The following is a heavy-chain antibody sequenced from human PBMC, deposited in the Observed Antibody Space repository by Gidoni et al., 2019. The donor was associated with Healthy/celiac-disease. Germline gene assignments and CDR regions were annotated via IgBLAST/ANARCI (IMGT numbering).Heavy chain of an antibody. J-gene: IGHJ6*02. D-gene: IGHD5-18*01. CDR2: ISYDGSNK. CDR1: GFPFRRYA. V-gene: IGHV3-30-3*01. Sequence: QLPLVESGGGVVQPGRSLSPSCAASGFPFRRYAIHWVRQAPGKGLEGVAVISYDGSNKYYADSVKGRFTISRDNSKNTLYLQMNSLRAEDTAVYYCARDLEPIQLSPDYYYGMDVWGQGTTVTVSS. CDR3: ARDLEPIQLSPDYYYGMDV.